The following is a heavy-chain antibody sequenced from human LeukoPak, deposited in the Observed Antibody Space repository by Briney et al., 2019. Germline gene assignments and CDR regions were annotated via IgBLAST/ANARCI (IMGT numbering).Heavy chain of an antibody. V-gene: IGHV1-69*06. CDR3: ARVAISRSELPTQYYYYYGMDV. CDR2: IIPIFGTA. J-gene: IGHJ6*04. CDR1: GGTFSSYA. D-gene: IGHD3-10*01. Sequence: GASVKVSCKASGGTFSSYAISWVRQAPGQGLEWMGGIIPIFGTANYAQKFRGRVTITADKSASTAYMELSSLRSEDTAVYYCARVAISRSELPTQYYYYYGMDVWGKGTTVTVSS.